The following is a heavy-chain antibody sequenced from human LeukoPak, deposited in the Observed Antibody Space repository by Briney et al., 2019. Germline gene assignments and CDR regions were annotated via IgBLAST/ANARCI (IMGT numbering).Heavy chain of an antibody. CDR2: ISAYDGNT. V-gene: IGHV1-18*01. Sequence: ASVKVSCKASGCTFSSYGISGLRQAPGQGLEWMAWISAYDGNTNYTRNVQGRVTTTTDTTTTTAFMELRSLTSDGTAVYYFARHTRAMQLWSLDYWGQGTLVTVSS. CDR3: ARHTRAMQLWSLDY. J-gene: IGHJ4*02. D-gene: IGHD3-10*01. CDR1: GCTFSSYG.